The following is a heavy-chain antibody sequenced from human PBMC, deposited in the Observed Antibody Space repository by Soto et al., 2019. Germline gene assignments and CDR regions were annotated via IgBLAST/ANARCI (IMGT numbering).Heavy chain of an antibody. CDR3: ARGQGYCSGGICYYYYYGMDV. J-gene: IGHJ6*02. CDR1: GVTFSSDA. D-gene: IGHD2-15*01. Sequence: SVKVSCKASGVTFSSDAFSWVRQAPGQGLEWMGGIIPTSGTANYAQKFQGRATITADESTSTAYMELSSLTSEDTAVYFCARGQGYCSGGICYYYYYGMDVWGQGTTVTVSS. CDR2: IIPTSGTA. V-gene: IGHV1-69*13.